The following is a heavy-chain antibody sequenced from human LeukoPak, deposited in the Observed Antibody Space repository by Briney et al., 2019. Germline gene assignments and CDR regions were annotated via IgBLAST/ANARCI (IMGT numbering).Heavy chain of an antibody. CDR3: VRALNGDKDY. CDR1: GFTFNSYW. D-gene: IGHD3-9*01. Sequence: QPGGSLRLSCAASGFTFNSYWMHWVRQAPGKGLVWVSRINSDVTNTTYADSVKGRFTISRDNAKNTLYLQMNSLRAEDTAVYFCVRALNGDKDYWGQGTLVTVSS. CDR2: INSDVTNT. V-gene: IGHV3-74*01. J-gene: IGHJ4*02.